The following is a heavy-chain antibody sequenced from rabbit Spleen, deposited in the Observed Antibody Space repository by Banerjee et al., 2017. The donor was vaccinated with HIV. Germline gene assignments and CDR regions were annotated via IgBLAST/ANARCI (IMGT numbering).Heavy chain of an antibody. CDR3: ARDERDAAHGGYGCGAFDL. CDR2: IDTSSVNT. CDR1: GVSFSDKDV. D-gene: IGHD6-1*01. V-gene: IGHV1S40*01. J-gene: IGHJ4*01. Sequence: QSLEESGGDLVKPGASLTLTCTASGVSFSDKDVMCWVRQAPGKGLELIAYIDTSSVNTADATWAKGRFTISKTSSTTVTLQMTSLAAADTATYFCARDERDAAHGGYGCGAFDLWGQGTLVTVS.